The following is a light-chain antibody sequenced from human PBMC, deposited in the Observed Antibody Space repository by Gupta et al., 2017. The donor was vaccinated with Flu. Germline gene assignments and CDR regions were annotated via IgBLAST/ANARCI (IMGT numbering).Light chain of an antibody. V-gene: IGKV3-20*01. CDR1: QSVSNNY. CDR2: HAY. CDR3: QQYGSSPLT. Sequence: EIVLTQSPGTLSLSPGERATLSCWASQSVSNNYIAWYQQSPGQAPRLLIYHAYYRDPGIPDRFGGSGSGTDFTLTISRLEPEDFAVYHCQQYGSSPLTFGGGTKVEVK. J-gene: IGKJ4*01.